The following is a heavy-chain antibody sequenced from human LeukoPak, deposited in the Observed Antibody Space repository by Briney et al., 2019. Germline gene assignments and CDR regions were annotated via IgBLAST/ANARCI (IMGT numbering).Heavy chain of an antibody. CDR1: GGSISSCY. V-gene: IGHV4-4*07. CDR3: ARDRKVRGVFDY. Sequence: SETLSLTCTVSGGSISSCYWSWIRQPAGKGLEWIGRIYTSGSTNYNPSLKSRVTMSVDTSKNQFSLKLSSVTAADTAVYYCARDRKVRGVFDYWGQGTLVTVSS. J-gene: IGHJ4*02. CDR2: IYTSGST. D-gene: IGHD3-10*01.